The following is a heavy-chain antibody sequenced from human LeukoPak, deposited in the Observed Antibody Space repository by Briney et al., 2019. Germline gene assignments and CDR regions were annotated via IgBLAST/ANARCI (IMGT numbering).Heavy chain of an antibody. CDR2: IYSGGST. CDR3: AREGEAGTTSPDPEYYFDY. CDR1: GFTVSSNY. J-gene: IGHJ4*02. Sequence: PGGSLRLSCAASGFTVSSNYMSWVRQAPGKGLEWVSVIYSGGSTYYADSVKGRFTISRHNSKNTLYLQMNSLRAEDTAVYYCAREGEAGTTSPDPEYYFDYWGQGTLVTVSS. V-gene: IGHV3-53*04. D-gene: IGHD1-1*01.